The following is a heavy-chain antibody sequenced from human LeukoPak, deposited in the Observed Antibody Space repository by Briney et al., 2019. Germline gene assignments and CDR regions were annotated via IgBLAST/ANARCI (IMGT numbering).Heavy chain of an antibody. CDR1: GGTFSSYA. D-gene: IGHD6-19*01. CDR2: IIPILGIA. J-gene: IGHJ5*02. V-gene: IGHV1-69*04. CDR3: ARVVTGIAVAGNGGNWFDP. Sequence: SVKVSCKASGGTFSSYAISWVRQAPGQGLEWMGRIIPILGIANYAQKFQGRVTITADKSTSTAYMELSSLRSEDMAVYYCARVVTGIAVAGNGGNWFDPWGQGTLVTVSS.